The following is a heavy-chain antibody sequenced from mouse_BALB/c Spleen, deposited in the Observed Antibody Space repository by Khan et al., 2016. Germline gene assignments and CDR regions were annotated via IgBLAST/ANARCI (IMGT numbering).Heavy chain of an antibody. CDR2: IWAGGST. D-gene: IGHD2-4*01. J-gene: IGHJ3*01. Sequence: QVQLKESGPGLVAPSQSLSITCTVSGFSLTSYGVHWVRQPPGKGLEWLGVIWAGGSTNYNSAPMSRLSISKDNSKSQVFLKMNSLQTYDTAMYYCARDMATMITTGFAYWGQGTLVTVSA. V-gene: IGHV2-9*02. CDR3: ARDMATMITTGFAY. CDR1: GFSLTSYG.